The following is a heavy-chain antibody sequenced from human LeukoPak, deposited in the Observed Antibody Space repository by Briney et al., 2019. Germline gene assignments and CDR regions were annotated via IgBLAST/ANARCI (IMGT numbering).Heavy chain of an antibody. CDR3: ARGGRSGSFDY. Sequence: GGSLRLSCAASGFTVSSNYMSWVRQAPGKGLEWVATIKEDGSEKYYVESVKGRFTISRDNAKNSLYLQMNSLRAEDTVVYYCARGGRSGSFDYWGQGTLVTVSS. D-gene: IGHD1-26*01. V-gene: IGHV3-7*04. CDR1: GFTVSSNY. CDR2: IKEDGSEK. J-gene: IGHJ4*02.